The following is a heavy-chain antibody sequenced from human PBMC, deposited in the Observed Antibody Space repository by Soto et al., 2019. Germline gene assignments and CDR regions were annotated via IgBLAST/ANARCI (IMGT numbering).Heavy chain of an antibody. V-gene: IGHV1-69*06. CDR2: IIPIFGTA. D-gene: IGHD2-2*01. Sequence: QVQLVQSGAEVKKPGSSVKVSCKASGGTFSSYAISWVRQAPGQGLEWMGGIIPIFGTANYAQKFQGRVTITADKSTSTAYMELSSLRSEDTAVYYCARGHCSSISCQRLYYYYGMDVWGQGTTVTVSS. J-gene: IGHJ6*02. CDR1: GGTFSSYA. CDR3: ARGHCSSISCQRLYYYYGMDV.